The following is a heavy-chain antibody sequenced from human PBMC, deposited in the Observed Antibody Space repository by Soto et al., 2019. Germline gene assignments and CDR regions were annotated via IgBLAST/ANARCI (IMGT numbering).Heavy chain of an antibody. D-gene: IGHD3-16*01. CDR3: ARHWGSGRQLISYSFDY. CDR1: GDSISSSTYF. Sequence: QLQLQESGPGLVKPSETLSLSCTVSGDSISSSTYFWAWIRQPPEKGLEWIGSLYYSGDNYYNPSLKSRVTIPVDTSKNQFSLKLRSVTGTDTALYYCARHWGSGRQLISYSFDYWGQGTQVTVSS. CDR2: LYYSGDN. V-gene: IGHV4-39*01. J-gene: IGHJ4*02.